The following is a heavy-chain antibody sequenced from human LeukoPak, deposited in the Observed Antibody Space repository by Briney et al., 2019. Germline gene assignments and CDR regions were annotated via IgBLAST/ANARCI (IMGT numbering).Heavy chain of an antibody. J-gene: IGHJ4*02. CDR1: GNEFIRHT. CDR3: AREYDSRARFDY. Sequence: GGSLRPSCAGSGNEFIRHTMNWVRRASGKGLEWISSVRSNGDYIYYADSVKGRFSISRDNARTSVYLQMNSLRVEDTAIYYCAREYDSRARFDYWGQGTLVTVSS. CDR2: VRSNGDYI. V-gene: IGHV3-21*01. D-gene: IGHD6-13*01.